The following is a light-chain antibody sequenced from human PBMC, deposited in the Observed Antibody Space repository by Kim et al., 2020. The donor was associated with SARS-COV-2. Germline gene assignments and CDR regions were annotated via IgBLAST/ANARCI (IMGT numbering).Light chain of an antibody. CDR2: DKN. CDR3: NSRESSGNLYV. Sequence: ALGQTVSLTCQGDSLRTYYAGWYQQKPGQAPVLVIYDKNNRPSGIPDRFSGSSSGDTASLTITGAQAEDEADYYCNSRESSGNLYVFGTGTKVTVL. CDR1: SLRTYY. J-gene: IGLJ1*01. V-gene: IGLV3-19*01.